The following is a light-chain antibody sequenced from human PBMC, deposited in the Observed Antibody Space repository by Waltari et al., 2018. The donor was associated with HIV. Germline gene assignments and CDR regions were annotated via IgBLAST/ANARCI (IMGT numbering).Light chain of an antibody. CDR3: SSYINTDTLV. CDR2: GVG. Sequence: QYALTQPASVSGSLGQSITISCTGTSSDIGLYNLVSWYQQHPGKAPQPVSHGVGTRPSGVSARFSGSKSGNTASLTISTLQAEDEADYYCSSYINTDTLVFGGGTKLTVL. CDR1: SSDIGLYNL. J-gene: IGLJ3*02. V-gene: IGLV2-14*01.